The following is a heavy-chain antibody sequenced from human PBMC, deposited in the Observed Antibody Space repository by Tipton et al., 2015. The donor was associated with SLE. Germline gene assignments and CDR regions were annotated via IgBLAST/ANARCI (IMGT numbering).Heavy chain of an antibody. CDR1: GFTFSSYS. CDR2: ISSSSSYI. J-gene: IGHJ3*02. CDR3: ARGGRVGTYAFDI. Sequence: SLRLSCAASGFTFSSYSMNWVRQAPGKGLEWVSSISSSSSYIYYADSVKGRFTISRDNAKNSLYLQMNSLRAEDTAVYYCARGGRVGTYAFDIWGQGTMVTVSS. D-gene: IGHD1-26*01. V-gene: IGHV3-21*01.